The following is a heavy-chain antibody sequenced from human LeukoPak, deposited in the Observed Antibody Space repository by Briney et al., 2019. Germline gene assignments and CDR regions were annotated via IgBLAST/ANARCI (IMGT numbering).Heavy chain of an antibody. J-gene: IGHJ4*02. Sequence: GGSLRLSCAASGFTFSSYEMNWVRQAPGKGLEWVSYISSSDSNIYYADSVKGRFTISRDNAKNSLYLQMNSLRAEDTAVYYCARGSRRHSFYYFDYWGQGTLVTVSS. V-gene: IGHV3-48*03. CDR2: ISSSDSNI. CDR3: ARGSRRHSFYYFDY. D-gene: IGHD5-18*01. CDR1: GFTFSSYE.